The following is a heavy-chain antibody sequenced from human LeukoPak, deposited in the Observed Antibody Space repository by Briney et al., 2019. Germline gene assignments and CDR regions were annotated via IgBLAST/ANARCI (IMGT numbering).Heavy chain of an antibody. CDR1: DDSLRSRNYY. J-gene: IGHJ4*02. Sequence: PSETLSLTCVVSDDSLRSRNYYWGWVRQTPGKGLEWIGSIYYSGNTYYNPSLKTRVTISVDTSNNQVSLKLNSVTAADTAVYYWARQGAPTYYDTLTGYLRFLYWGQGTRVTVSA. D-gene: IGHD3-9*01. CDR3: ARQGAPTYYDTLTGYLRFLY. CDR2: IYYSGNT. V-gene: IGHV4-39*01.